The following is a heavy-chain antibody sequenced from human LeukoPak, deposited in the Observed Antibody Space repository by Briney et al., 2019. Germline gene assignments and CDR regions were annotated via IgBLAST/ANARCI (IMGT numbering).Heavy chain of an antibody. D-gene: IGHD6-19*01. Sequence: GGSLRLSCAASGFTFSSYSMNWVRQAPGKGLEWVSSISSSSSYIYYADSVKGRFTISRDNAKNSLYLQMNSLRAEDTAVYYCGRVLGSSGRIDYWGQGTLVTVSS. J-gene: IGHJ4*02. V-gene: IGHV3-21*01. CDR3: GRVLGSSGRIDY. CDR2: ISSSSSYI. CDR1: GFTFSSYS.